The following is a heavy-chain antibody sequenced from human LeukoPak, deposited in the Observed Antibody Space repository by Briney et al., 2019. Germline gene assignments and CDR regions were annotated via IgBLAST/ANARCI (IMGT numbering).Heavy chain of an antibody. J-gene: IGHJ5*02. CDR3: AKDLIFRVVIIPVRNWFDP. CDR2: ISGDGGST. V-gene: IGHV3-43*02. Sequence: GGSLRLSCAASGFTFDDYAIHWVRQAPGKGLEWVSLISGDGGSTYYADSVKGRFTISRDNSKNSLYLQMNSLRTEDSALYYCAKDLIFRVVIIPVRNWFDPWGQGTLVTVSS. D-gene: IGHD3-3*01. CDR1: GFTFDDYA.